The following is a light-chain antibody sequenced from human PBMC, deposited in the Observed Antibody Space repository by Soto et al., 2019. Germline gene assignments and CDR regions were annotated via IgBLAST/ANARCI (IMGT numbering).Light chain of an antibody. CDR2: WAS. Sequence: DIVMTQSPDSLAVSLGERATINCKSSQSVLYSSNNKNYLAWYQQKPGQSPKLLIYWASTRESGVPDRFSGSGSGTDFTLTISSLQAEDVAVYYCLQYYSTPLTFGGGTKVDIK. J-gene: IGKJ4*01. CDR1: QSVLYSSNNKNY. CDR3: LQYYSTPLT. V-gene: IGKV4-1*01.